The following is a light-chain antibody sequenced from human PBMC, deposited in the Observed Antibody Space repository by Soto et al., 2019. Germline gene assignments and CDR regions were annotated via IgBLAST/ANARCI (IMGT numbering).Light chain of an antibody. J-gene: IGLJ1*01. CDR1: GSNIGAGSD. Sequence: QPVLTQPPSVSGAPGQRVAISCTGSGSNIGAGSDVHWYQQLPGMAPKLLVYGNNNRPSGVPDRFSGSKSATSASLAITGLQAEDEADYYCQSYDTSLRAWVFGTGTKVTVL. V-gene: IGLV1-40*01. CDR3: QSYDTSLRAWV. CDR2: GNN.